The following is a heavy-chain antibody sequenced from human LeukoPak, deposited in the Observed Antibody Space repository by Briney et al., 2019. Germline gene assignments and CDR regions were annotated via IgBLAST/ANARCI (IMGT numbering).Heavy chain of an antibody. V-gene: IGHV3-30*18. J-gene: IGHJ6*02. CDR3: AKDESVYYYYYGMDV. CDR2: ISYDGSNK. CDR1: GFTFSSYG. Sequence: GGSLRLSCAASGFTFSSYGMHWVRQAPGKGLEWVAVISYDGSNKYYADSVKGRFTISRDNSKNTLYLQMNSLRAEDTAVYYCAKDESVYYYYYGMDVWGQGTTVTVS.